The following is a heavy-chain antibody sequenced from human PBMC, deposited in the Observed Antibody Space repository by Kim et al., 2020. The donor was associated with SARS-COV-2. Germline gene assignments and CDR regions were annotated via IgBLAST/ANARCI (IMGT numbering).Heavy chain of an antibody. CDR3: ASGPTTTVVTPNYYYYGMDV. D-gene: IGHD4-17*01. J-gene: IGHJ6*02. V-gene: IGHV1-69*02. CDR1: GGTFSSYT. Sequence: SVKVSCKASGGTFSSYTISWVRQAPGQGLEWMGRIIPILGIANYAQKFQGRVTITADKSTSTAYMELSSLRSEDTAVYYCASGPTTTVVTPNYYYYGMDVWGQGTTVTVSS. CDR2: IIPILGIA.